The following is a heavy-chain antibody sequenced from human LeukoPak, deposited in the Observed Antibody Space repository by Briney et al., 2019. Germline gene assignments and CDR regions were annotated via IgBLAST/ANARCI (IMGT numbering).Heavy chain of an antibody. Sequence: GGSLRLSCAASGFTFSSYAMSWVRQAPGKGLEWVSAISGSGGSTYYADSVKGRFTISRDNSKNTLYLQMNSLRAEDTAVYYCAKRGGCSGGSCYHFDYWGQGTLVTVSS. J-gene: IGHJ4*02. CDR2: ISGSGGST. CDR1: GFTFSSYA. V-gene: IGHV3-23*01. D-gene: IGHD2-15*01. CDR3: AKRGGCSGGSCYHFDY.